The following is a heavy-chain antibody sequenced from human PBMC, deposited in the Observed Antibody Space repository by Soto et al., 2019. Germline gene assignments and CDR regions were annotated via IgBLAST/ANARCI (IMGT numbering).Heavy chain of an antibody. CDR1: GFTVSSNY. CDR3: ATGQVTASRRGAFDI. J-gene: IGHJ3*02. Sequence: GGSLRLSXAASGFTVSSNYMSWVRQAPGKGLEWVSVIYSGGSTYYADSVKGRFTISRDNSKNTLYLQMNSLRAEDTAVYYCATGQVTASRRGAFDIWGQGTMVTVSS. D-gene: IGHD2-15*01. V-gene: IGHV3-53*01. CDR2: IYSGGST.